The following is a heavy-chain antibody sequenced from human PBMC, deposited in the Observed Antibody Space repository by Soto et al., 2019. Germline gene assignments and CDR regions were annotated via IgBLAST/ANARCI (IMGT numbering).Heavy chain of an antibody. CDR2: ISSSGSTI. CDR1: GFTFSTYS. V-gene: IGHV3-48*02. Sequence: EVQLVESGGGLIQPGGSLRLSCVGSGFTFSTYSMNWVRQAPGKGLEWIAFISSSGSTITYADSAKGRFTISRENAKNSVYLQMNSLRDEDTALYYCAKLPLLRVVDNWFAPWGQGTQFTVSS. CDR3: AKLPLLRVVDNWFAP. D-gene: IGHD2-21*01. J-gene: IGHJ5*02.